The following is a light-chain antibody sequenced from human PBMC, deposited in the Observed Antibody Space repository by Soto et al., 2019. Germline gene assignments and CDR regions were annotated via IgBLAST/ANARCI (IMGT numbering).Light chain of an antibody. V-gene: IGKV1-5*03. J-gene: IGKJ1*01. CDR1: QSIDNW. CDR2: KAS. CDR3: QHLKT. Sequence: DIQMTQSPSTLSASVGDRVTITCRASQSIDNWLAWYHQKPGKAPKILIYKASNLETGVPSRFSGSGSGAEFTLTISSLQPDDFATYYCQHLKTFGQGTKVEIK.